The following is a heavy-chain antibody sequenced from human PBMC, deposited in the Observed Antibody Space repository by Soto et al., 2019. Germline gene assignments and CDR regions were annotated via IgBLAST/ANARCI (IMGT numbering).Heavy chain of an antibody. CDR1: GGTLISFT. J-gene: IGHJ3*02. CDR3: ARGWVDEAFDI. Sequence: QVQLVQSGPEVKKPGSSVTVSCTASGGTLISFTIYWVRQAPGQGFEWMGSFIPRFDKINYSQKFQDRVTLTADESSNTAYMELSSLTSDDAAVYYCARGWVDEAFDIWGQGTLVTISS. D-gene: IGHD2-15*01. CDR2: FIPRFDKI. V-gene: IGHV1-69*18.